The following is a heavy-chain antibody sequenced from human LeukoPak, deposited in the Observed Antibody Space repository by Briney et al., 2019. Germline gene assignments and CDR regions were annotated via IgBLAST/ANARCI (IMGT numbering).Heavy chain of an antibody. CDR1: GFTFSTYY. D-gene: IGHD4-23*01. Sequence: PGGSLRLSCAASGFTFSTYYMNWVRQAPGKGLEWISSISGSSTYMYYADSVKGRFIISRENAKNSLYLQMSSLRAEDTAVYYCASLYGGNSDYWGQGTLVTVSS. J-gene: IGHJ4*02. V-gene: IGHV3-21*01. CDR2: ISGSSTYM. CDR3: ASLYGGNSDY.